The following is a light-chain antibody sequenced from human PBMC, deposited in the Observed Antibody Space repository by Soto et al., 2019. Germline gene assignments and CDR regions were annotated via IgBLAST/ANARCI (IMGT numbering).Light chain of an antibody. CDR1: QSVSSN. CDR3: QQYKNWPPLT. V-gene: IGKV3-15*01. J-gene: IGKJ4*01. Sequence: EIVMTQSPATVSVSPGETATLSCRASQSVSSNLAWYQQKPGQGLRLLIYGAFTRATGIPARFSGSGSGTEFTLTISSLQSEDFSVYYCQQYKNWPPLTFGGGTKVEIK. CDR2: GAF.